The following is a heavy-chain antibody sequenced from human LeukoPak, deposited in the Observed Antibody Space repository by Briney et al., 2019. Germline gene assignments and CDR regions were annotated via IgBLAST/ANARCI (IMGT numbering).Heavy chain of an antibody. CDR1: GYTFTGYY. Sequence: GASVKVSCKASGYTFTGYYMHWVRQAPGQGLEWMGWINPNSGGTNYAQKFQGWVTMTRDTSISTAYMELSRLRSDDTAVYYCARAFYYDSSGPYYYYYGMDVWGQGTTVTVSS. V-gene: IGHV1-2*04. CDR3: ARAFYYDSSGPYYYYYGMDV. D-gene: IGHD3-22*01. CDR2: INPNSGGT. J-gene: IGHJ6*02.